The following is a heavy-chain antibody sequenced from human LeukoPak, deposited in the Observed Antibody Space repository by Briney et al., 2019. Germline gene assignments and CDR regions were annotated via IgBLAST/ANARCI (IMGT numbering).Heavy chain of an antibody. J-gene: IGHJ4*02. V-gene: IGHV1-46*01. CDR3: ARDPKEYYDFWSGYESLYYFDY. CDR2: INPSGGST. CDR1: GYTFTSYY. D-gene: IGHD3-3*01. Sequence: ASVKVSCKASGYTFTSYYMHWVRQAPGQGLEWMGIINPSGGSTSYAQKFQGRVTMTRDMSTSTVYMELSSLRSEDTAVYYCARDPKEYYDFWSGYESLYYFDYWGQGTLVTVSS.